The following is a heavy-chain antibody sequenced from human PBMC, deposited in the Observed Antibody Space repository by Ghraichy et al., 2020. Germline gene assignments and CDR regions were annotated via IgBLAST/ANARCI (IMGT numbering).Heavy chain of an antibody. CDR2: ISGSGRTT. CDR3: AKRGSGGDYTPWFDP. Sequence: GGSLRLSCAASGFSFSSYAMNWVRQAPGKGLEWVSAISGSGRTTFYADSVKGRFTISRDNSKNTLYLQMNSLRAEDTAVYYCAKRGSGGDYTPWFDPWGQGTLVTVSS. D-gene: IGHD5-12*01. J-gene: IGHJ5*02. V-gene: IGHV3-23*01. CDR1: GFSFSSYA.